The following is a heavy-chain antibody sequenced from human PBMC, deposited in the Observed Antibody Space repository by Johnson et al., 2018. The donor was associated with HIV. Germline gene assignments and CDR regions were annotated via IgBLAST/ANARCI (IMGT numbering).Heavy chain of an antibody. V-gene: IGHV3-30*18. D-gene: IGHD3-16*01. CDR3: AKEHPDGGAFEI. CDR2: ISYDGSIQ. J-gene: IGHJ3*02. Sequence: QVQLVESGGGVVQPGRSLRLSCAASGFTFSTYGMHWVRQAPGQGLEWVAVISYDGSIQYYADSVKGRFTISRDNSKNTLYLQINSLRAEDTAVFYCAKEHPDGGAFEIWGQGTLVTVSS. CDR1: GFTFSTYG.